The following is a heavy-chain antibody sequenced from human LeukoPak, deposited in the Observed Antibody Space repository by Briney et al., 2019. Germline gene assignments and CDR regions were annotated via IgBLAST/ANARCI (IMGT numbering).Heavy chain of an antibody. CDR1: GGSISSGSYY. V-gene: IGHV4-61*02. CDR3: ARLPMVRGVTEYYFDY. J-gene: IGHJ4*02. CDR2: IYTSGST. Sequence: PSETLSLTCTVSGGSISSGSYYWSWIRQPAGKGLEWIGRIYTSGSTNYNPSLKSRVTISVDTSKNQFSLDLYSVTAADTAVYYCARLPMVRGVTEYYFDYWGQGTLVTVSS. D-gene: IGHD3-10*01.